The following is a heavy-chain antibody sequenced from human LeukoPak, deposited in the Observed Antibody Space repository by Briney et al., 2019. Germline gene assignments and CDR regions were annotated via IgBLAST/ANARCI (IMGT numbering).Heavy chain of an antibody. D-gene: IGHD6-19*01. CDR1: GFTFSSYG. Sequence: PGRSLRLSCAASGFTFSSYGMHCVRQAPGKGLEWVAFIWYDGSNKYYADSVKGRFTISRDNSKNTLYLQMNSLRAEDTAAYYCARDRIAVAGYYFDCWGQGTLVTVSS. V-gene: IGHV3-33*01. CDR2: IWYDGSNK. J-gene: IGHJ4*02. CDR3: ARDRIAVAGYYFDC.